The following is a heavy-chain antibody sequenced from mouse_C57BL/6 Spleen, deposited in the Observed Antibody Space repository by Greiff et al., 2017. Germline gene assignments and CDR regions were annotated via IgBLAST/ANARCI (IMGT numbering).Heavy chain of an antibody. D-gene: IGHD2-4*01. V-gene: IGHV2-2*01. CDR2: LWSGGST. J-gene: IGHJ4*01. Sequence: VQLQQSGPGLVQPSQSLSITCTVSGFSLPSYGVHWVRQSPGKGLEWLGVLWSGGSTDYNAAFISRLSISKDNSKSQVFFKMNSLQADDTAIYYCASIYYDYDGRSMDYWGQGTSVTVSS. CDR3: ASIYYDYDGRSMDY. CDR1: GFSLPSYG.